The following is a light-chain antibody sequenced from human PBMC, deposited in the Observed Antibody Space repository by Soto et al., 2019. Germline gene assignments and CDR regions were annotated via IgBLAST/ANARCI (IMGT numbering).Light chain of an antibody. CDR1: QNIRSN. CDR3: QQYGSSPLIT. Sequence: EIVMTQSPATLSVSPGERATLSCRASQNIRSNLAWYQQKPGQPPTLLVSDASTRARNIPARFNGSGSGTEFTLTISRLEPEDFAVYHCQQYGSSPLITFGQGTRLEIK. CDR2: DAS. V-gene: IGKV3-20*01. J-gene: IGKJ5*01.